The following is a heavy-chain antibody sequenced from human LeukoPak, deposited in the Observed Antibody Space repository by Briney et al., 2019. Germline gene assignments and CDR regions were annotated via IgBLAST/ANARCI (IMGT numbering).Heavy chain of an antibody. CDR3: ARNAGSSSWYSVGLYYYHHMDV. D-gene: IGHD6-13*01. CDR1: GFTVSSNF. Sequence: PGGSLRLSCAASGFTVSSNFMSWVRQAPGKGLEWVSVIYSGGSTYYADSVKGRFTISRDNSKNTLYLQMNSLRAEDTAVYYRARNAGSSSWYSVGLYYYHHMDVWGKGNKVTVSS. J-gene: IGHJ6*03. V-gene: IGHV3-66*01. CDR2: IYSGGST.